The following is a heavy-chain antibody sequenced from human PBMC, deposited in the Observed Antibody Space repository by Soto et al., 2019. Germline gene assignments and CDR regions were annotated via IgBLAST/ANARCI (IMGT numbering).Heavy chain of an antibody. D-gene: IGHD5-12*01. J-gene: IGHJ4*02. CDR1: GFTFSDHY. CDR3: AAVPVEMATIDY. CDR2: TRNKANSYTT. Sequence: EVQLVESGGGLVQPGGSLRLSCAASGFTFSDHYMDWVRQAPGKGLEWVGRTRNKANSYTTEYAASVKGRFTISRDDSKNSLYLQMNSLKTEDTAVYYCAAVPVEMATIDYWGQGTLVTVSS. V-gene: IGHV3-72*01.